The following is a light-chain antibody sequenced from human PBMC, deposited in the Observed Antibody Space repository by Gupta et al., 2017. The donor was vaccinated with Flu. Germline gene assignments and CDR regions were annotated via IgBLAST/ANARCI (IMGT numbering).Light chain of an antibody. V-gene: IGKV1-5*03. CDR3: QQYNTYPWT. CDR1: QNINDR. CDR2: RAT. Sequence: GDRVTITCRASQNINDRLAWFQQKPGKAPKLLIYRATSLEDGVPSSCSGSGSGTEFTLTISSLQPDDVATYYCQQYNTYPWTFSQGTKVDIK. J-gene: IGKJ1*01.